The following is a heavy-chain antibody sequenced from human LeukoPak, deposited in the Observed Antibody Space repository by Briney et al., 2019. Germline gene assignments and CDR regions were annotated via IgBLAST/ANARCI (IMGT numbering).Heavy chain of an antibody. CDR2: ISYDGSNK. Sequence: GGSLRLSCAASGFTFSGYGMHWVRQAPGKGLEWVAVISYDGSNKYYADSVKGRFTISRDNSKNTLYLQMNSLRAEDTAVYYCAKVIAAAGTHYYYYYMDVWGQGTLVTVSS. CDR1: GFTFSGYG. CDR3: AKVIAAAGTHYYYYYMDV. V-gene: IGHV3-30*18. D-gene: IGHD6-13*01. J-gene: IGHJ6*03.